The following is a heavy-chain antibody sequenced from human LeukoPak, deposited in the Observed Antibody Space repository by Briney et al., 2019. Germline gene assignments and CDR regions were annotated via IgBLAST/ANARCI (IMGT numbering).Heavy chain of an antibody. CDR3: ARRRSGYSYGL. Sequence: PSETLSLTCTVSGYSINSGYYWSWIRQPAGKGLEWIGRIYTSGSTNYNPSLKSRVTISVGTSKNQFSLKLSSVTAADTAVYYCARRRSGYSYGLWGQGTLVTVSS. J-gene: IGHJ4*02. CDR2: IYTSGST. V-gene: IGHV4-61*02. D-gene: IGHD5-18*01. CDR1: GYSINSGYY.